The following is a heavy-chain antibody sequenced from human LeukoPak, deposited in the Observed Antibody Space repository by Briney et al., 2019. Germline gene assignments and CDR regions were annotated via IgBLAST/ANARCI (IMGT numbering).Heavy chain of an antibody. Sequence: ASVKVSCKASGYTFTSYGISWVRQAPGQGLEWMGWISAYNGNTNYAQKLQGRVTMTTDTSTSTAYMELRSLRSDDTAVYYCATSVVAATQSLYGMDVWGQGTTVTVSS. J-gene: IGHJ6*02. D-gene: IGHD2-15*01. CDR2: ISAYNGNT. CDR1: GYTFTSYG. V-gene: IGHV1-18*01. CDR3: ATSVVAATQSLYGMDV.